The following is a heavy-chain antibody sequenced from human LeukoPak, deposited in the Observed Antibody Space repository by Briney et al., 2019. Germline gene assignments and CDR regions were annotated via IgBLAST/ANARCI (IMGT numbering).Heavy chain of an antibody. CDR1: GRSFSGYY. D-gene: IGHD2-15*01. Sequence: SETLSLTCAVYGRSFSGYYWSWIRQTPGKGLEWIGEINHSGSTTYNPSLKSRVTISVDTSKNQFSLKLSSVTAADTAVYYCARLGYCSGGSCLPFDYWGQGTLVTVSS. CDR3: ARLGYCSGGSCLPFDY. J-gene: IGHJ4*02. V-gene: IGHV4-34*01. CDR2: INHSGST.